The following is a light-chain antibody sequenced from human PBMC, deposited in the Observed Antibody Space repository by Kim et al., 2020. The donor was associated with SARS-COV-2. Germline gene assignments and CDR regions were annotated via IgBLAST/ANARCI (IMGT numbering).Light chain of an antibody. CDR1: KLEEKF. CDR2: EDT. J-gene: IGLJ3*02. CDR3: QTWDSSTVV. Sequence: VSPGQAARITCSGDKLEEKFASWFQQKPGQSPVLVIYEDTKRPSGIPERISGSTSGNTATLTISGTQAMDEADYYCQTWDSSTVVFGGGTQLTVL. V-gene: IGLV3-1*01.